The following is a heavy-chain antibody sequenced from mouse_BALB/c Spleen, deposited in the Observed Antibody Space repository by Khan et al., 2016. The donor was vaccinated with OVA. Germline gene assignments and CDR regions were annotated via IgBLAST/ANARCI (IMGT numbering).Heavy chain of an antibody. D-gene: IGHD4-1*01. CDR1: GYSITSDYA. Sequence: EVQLQESGPGLVKPSQSLSLTCTVTGYSITSDYAWNWIRQFPGNKLEWMGYISYSGRTRYNPSLKSRISVTRDTSKNQFFLQLHSVTTGDTATYYCAMGRTYWGQGTLVTVSA. CDR3: AMGRTY. CDR2: ISYSGRT. J-gene: IGHJ3*01. V-gene: IGHV3-2*02.